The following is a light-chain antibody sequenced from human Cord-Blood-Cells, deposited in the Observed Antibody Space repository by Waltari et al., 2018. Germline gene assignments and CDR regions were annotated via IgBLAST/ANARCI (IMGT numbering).Light chain of an antibody. CDR2: DVS. Sequence: QSALTQPASVSGSPGQSITISCTGTSSDVGGYNYVPWYQQHPGKAPKLMIYDVSNRPSWVSNRFSGSKSGNTASLTISGLQAEDEADYYCSSYTSSSTRVFGGGTKLTGL. J-gene: IGLJ3*02. CDR3: SSYTSSSTRV. CDR1: SSDVGGYNY. V-gene: IGLV2-14*03.